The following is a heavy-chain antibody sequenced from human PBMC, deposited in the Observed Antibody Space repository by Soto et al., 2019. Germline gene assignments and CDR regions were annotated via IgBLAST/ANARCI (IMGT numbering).Heavy chain of an antibody. D-gene: IGHD2-15*01. CDR1: GGSISSSSYY. V-gene: IGHV4-39*01. Sequence: SETLSLTCTVSGGSISSSSYYWGWIRQPPGKGLEWIGSIYYSGSTYYNPSLKSRVTISVDTSKNQFSLKLSSVTAADTAVYYCARHSSGYCSGGSCLPFDYWGQGTLVTVSS. CDR3: ARHSSGYCSGGSCLPFDY. J-gene: IGHJ4*02. CDR2: IYYSGST.